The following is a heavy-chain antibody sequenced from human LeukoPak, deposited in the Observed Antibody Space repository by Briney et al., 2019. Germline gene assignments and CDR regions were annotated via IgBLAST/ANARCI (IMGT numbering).Heavy chain of an antibody. J-gene: IGHJ4*02. D-gene: IGHD1-1*01. V-gene: IGHV4-4*07. CDR2: TYTSGST. Sequence: SETLSLTCTVSGGSISSYYWSWIRQPAGKGLEWIGRTYTSGSTNYNPSLKSRVTISVDKSKNQFSLKLSSVTAADTAVYYCARTSAWNGAPSVWGQGTLVTVSS. CDR1: GGSISSYY. CDR3: ARTSAWNGAPSV.